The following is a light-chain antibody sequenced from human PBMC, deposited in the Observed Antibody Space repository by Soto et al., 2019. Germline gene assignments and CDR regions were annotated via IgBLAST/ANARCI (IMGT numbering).Light chain of an antibody. J-gene: IGKJ1*01. CDR2: QTS. CDR1: QYINTR. CDR3: HQRQSWPRT. Sequence: TQSPATLSLSPGERATLSCRASQYINTRLSWYQHRPRQAPRLLIYQTSIRAAGIPARFSASGSGTDFTLTISDVQPEDFALYYCHQRQSWPRTFGQGTKVDIK. V-gene: IGKV3-11*01.